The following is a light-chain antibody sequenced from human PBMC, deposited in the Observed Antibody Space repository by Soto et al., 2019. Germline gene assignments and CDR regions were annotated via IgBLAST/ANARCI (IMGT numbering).Light chain of an antibody. CDR2: DVT. V-gene: IGLV2-14*01. J-gene: IGLJ1*01. CDR3: CSYSTSSALPYV. Sequence: QSALTQPASVSGSPGQSITISCTGTNNDVGDDNYVSWYQQYPGKAPKLIIYDVTTRPSGVSGRFAGSKSGNTASLTISGLQPEDEADYYCCSYSTSSALPYVFGTGTKLTVL. CDR1: NNDVGDDNY.